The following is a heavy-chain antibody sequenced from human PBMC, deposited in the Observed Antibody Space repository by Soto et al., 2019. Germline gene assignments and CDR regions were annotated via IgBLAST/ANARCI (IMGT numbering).Heavy chain of an antibody. CDR1: GDSINSTSYY. V-gene: IGHV4-39*01. Sequence: SETLSLTCIVSGDSINSTSYYWGWIRQPPGQGLEWIASIYFSGSTYNNPSLKSRLTVSVDTSKSQFSLKLSSVTAADTPLYYCARQRIVAAGTFVDYWGQGSLVTVSS. CDR3: ARQRIVAAGTFVDY. CDR2: IYFSGST. J-gene: IGHJ4*02. D-gene: IGHD6-13*01.